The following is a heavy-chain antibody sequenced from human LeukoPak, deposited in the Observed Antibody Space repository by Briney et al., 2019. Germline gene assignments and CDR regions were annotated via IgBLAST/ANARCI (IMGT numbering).Heavy chain of an antibody. CDR2: IYYSGST. D-gene: IGHD3-22*01. V-gene: IGHV4-39*07. CDR3: ARDSITTDAFDI. Sequence: SETLSLTCTVSGGSISSSSYYWGWIRQPPGKGLEWIGSIYYSGSTYYNPSLKSRVTISVNASKNQFSLKLSSVTAADTAVYYCARDSITTDAFDIWGQGTMVTVSS. J-gene: IGHJ3*02. CDR1: GGSISSSSYY.